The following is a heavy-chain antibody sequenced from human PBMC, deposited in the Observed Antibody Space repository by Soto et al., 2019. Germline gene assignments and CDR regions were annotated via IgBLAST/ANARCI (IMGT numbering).Heavy chain of an antibody. Sequence: EASVKVSCKTSGCTFSNYAFSWVRQAPGQGLEWLGGSIPNFGTARYAQNFQGRVTITADESTSTAYMELSSLTSDDTAVYYCARGAMYYFDFWGQGTLVTVSS. CDR2: SIPNFGTA. J-gene: IGHJ4*02. CDR1: GCTFSNYA. V-gene: IGHV1-69*13. CDR3: ARGAMYYFDF.